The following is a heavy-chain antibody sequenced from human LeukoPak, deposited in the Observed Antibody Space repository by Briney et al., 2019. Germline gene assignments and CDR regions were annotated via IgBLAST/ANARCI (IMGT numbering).Heavy chain of an antibody. D-gene: IGHD3-10*01. CDR2: INHSGST. Sequence: KASETLSLTCAAYGGSFSGYYWSWIRQPPGKGLEWIGGINHSGSTNYNPSLKSRVTISVDTSKNQFSLKLSSVTAADTAVYYCARGRPVLLWFGEPSNWFDPWGQGTLATVSS. CDR1: GGSFSGYY. V-gene: IGHV4-34*01. J-gene: IGHJ5*02. CDR3: ARGRPVLLWFGEPSNWFDP.